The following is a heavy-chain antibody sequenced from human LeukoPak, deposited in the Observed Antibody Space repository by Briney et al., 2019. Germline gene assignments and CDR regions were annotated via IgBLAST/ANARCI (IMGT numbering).Heavy chain of an antibody. CDR2: INPNSGGT. Sequence: GASVKVSCKASGYTFTIYGISWVRQAPGQGLEWMGWINPNSGGTNYAQKFQGRVTITRDTSISTAYMELSRLRSDDTAVYYCASPRGGYSYGPIDYWGQGTLVTVSS. D-gene: IGHD5-18*01. J-gene: IGHJ4*02. CDR3: ASPRGGYSYGPIDY. CDR1: GYTFTIYG. V-gene: IGHV1-2*02.